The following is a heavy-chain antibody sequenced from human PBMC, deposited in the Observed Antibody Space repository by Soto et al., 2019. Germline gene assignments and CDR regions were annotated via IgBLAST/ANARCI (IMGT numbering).Heavy chain of an antibody. Sequence: SQTLSLTCAVSGGSFSGYYWSWIRQPPGKGLEWIGEINHSGSTNYNPSLKSRVTISVDTSKNQFSLKLSSVTAADTAVYYCARGQMGYGDYYFPFDYWGQGTLVTVSS. CDR1: GGSFSGYY. V-gene: IGHV4-34*01. J-gene: IGHJ4*02. CDR3: ARGQMGYGDYYFPFDY. D-gene: IGHD4-17*01. CDR2: INHSGST.